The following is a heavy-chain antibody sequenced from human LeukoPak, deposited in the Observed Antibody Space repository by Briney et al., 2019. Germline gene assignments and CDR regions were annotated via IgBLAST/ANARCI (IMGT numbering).Heavy chain of an antibody. D-gene: IGHD3-10*01. CDR2: IIPILGIA. J-gene: IGHJ4*02. Sequence: SVKVSCKASGGNFSSYAISWVRQAPGQGLEWMGRIIPILGIANYAQKFQGRVTITADKSTSTAYMELSSLRSEDTAVYYCARGSGYYYGSGSYYPHDYWGQGTLVTVSS. CDR1: GGNFSSYA. V-gene: IGHV1-69*04. CDR3: ARGSGYYYGSGSYYPHDY.